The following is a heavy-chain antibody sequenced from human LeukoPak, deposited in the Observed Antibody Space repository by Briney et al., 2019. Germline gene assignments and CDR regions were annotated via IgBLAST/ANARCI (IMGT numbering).Heavy chain of an antibody. J-gene: IGHJ4*02. V-gene: IGHV4-31*03. CDR3: ARGAGDWSSFDY. CDR1: GGSISSGGYY. D-gene: IGHD3-3*01. Sequence: SETLSLTCTVPGGSISSGGYYWSWIRQHPGKGLEWIGYIYYSGSTYYNPSLKSRVTISVDTSKNQFSLKLSSVTAADTAVYYCARGAGDWSSFDYWGQGTLVTVSS. CDR2: IYYSGST.